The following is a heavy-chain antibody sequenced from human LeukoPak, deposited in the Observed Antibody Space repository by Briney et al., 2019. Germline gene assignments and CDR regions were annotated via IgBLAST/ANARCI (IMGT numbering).Heavy chain of an antibody. D-gene: IGHD3-10*01. V-gene: IGHV4-59*08. CDR3: ARRYYGSGIDY. J-gene: IGHJ4*02. CDR1: GGSISSYD. CDR2: IYYSGST. Sequence: SETLSLTCTVSGGSISSYDRSWIRQPPGKGLEWIWYIYYSGSTNYNPSPESGGIISVDTSTNKFSLKLSSVTAADTAVYYCARRYYGSGIDYWGQGTLVTVSS.